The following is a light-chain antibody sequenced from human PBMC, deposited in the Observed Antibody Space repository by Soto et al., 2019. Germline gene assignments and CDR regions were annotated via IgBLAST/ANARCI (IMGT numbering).Light chain of an antibody. CDR3: AAWDESLNAVL. J-gene: IGLJ3*02. V-gene: IGLV1-44*01. CDR1: SSNIGSNT. Sequence: QLVLTQPPSASGTPGQRVTISCSGSSSNIGSNTVNWYQQLPGTAPKLLIYTNNQRPSGVPDRFSGSKSGTSASLAISGLQSEDEADYYCAAWDESLNAVLFGGGTKLTVL. CDR2: TNN.